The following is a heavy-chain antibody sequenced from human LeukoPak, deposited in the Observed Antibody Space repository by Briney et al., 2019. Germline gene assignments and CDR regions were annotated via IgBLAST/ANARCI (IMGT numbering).Heavy chain of an antibody. V-gene: IGHV1-69*13. D-gene: IGHD3-3*01. CDR1: GGTFSSYA. J-gene: IGHJ6*02. CDR3: ARDMRLITIFGVVGDYYYGMDV. Sequence: SVKVSCKASGGTFSSYAIGWVRQAPGQGLEWMGGIIPIFGTANYAQKFQGRVTITADESTSTAYMELSSLRSEDTAVYYCARDMRLITIFGVVGDYYYGMDVWGQGTTVTVSS. CDR2: IIPIFGTA.